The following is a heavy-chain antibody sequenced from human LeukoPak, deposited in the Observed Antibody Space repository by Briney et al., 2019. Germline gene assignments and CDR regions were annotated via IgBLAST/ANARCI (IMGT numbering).Heavy chain of an antibody. CDR1: GGSISGYY. V-gene: IGHV4-59*08. CDR3: ARPGGCDHGGNSVAFDI. Sequence: SETLSLTCTVSGGSISGYYWSWIRQPPGKGLEWLGFIYNTGNTNYNPSLKSRVTISLDTSKNQFSLSLSSVTAADTAVYYCARPGGCDHGGNSVAFDIWGQGTMVTVSS. CDR2: IYNTGNT. D-gene: IGHD4-23*01. J-gene: IGHJ3*02.